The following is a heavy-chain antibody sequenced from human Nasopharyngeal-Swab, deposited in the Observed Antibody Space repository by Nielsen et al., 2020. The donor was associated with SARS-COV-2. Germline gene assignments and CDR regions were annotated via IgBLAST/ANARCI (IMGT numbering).Heavy chain of an antibody. CDR2: IHSDGNT. CDR3: ASRGAANDPSTRDLPYSRRTFDL. D-gene: IGHD4-11*01. V-gene: IGHV3-53*01. Sequence: GESLKISCAPSGIAVSSSYMSWVRQAPGKGPEWVSTIHSDGNTYFADSVRGRFSSYRDNYRNTLSLEMNSLRAEDTAVYYCASRGAANDPSTRDLPYSRRTFDLWGRGTLVTVSS. CDR1: GIAVSSSY. J-gene: IGHJ2*01.